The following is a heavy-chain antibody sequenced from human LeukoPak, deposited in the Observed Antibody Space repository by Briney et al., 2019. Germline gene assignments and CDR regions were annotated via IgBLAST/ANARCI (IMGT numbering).Heavy chain of an antibody. CDR2: IKQDGREK. CDR3: ARHSSSDFDY. J-gene: IGHJ4*02. D-gene: IGHD6-6*01. CDR1: GFPFSNYW. V-gene: IGHV3-7*01. Sequence: PGGSLRLSCAACGFPFSNYWMSWVREAPGRGVEWVANIKQDGREKYYVDSVKGRFTISRDNAKNSLYLQMNSLRAEDTAVYYCARHSSSDFDYWGQGTLVTVSS.